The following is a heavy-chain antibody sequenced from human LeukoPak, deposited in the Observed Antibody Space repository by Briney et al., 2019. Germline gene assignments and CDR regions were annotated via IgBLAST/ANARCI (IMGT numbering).Heavy chain of an antibody. D-gene: IGHD6-13*01. Sequence: ASVKVSCKASGHTFTTYYVHLVRQAPGQGLEWMGVINPSGDGTNYPQRFQGRVTMTRDTSTSTVYMELSSLRSEDTAVYYCARARSSWSNDAFDIWGQGTMVTVSS. CDR2: INPSGDGT. CDR1: GHTFTTYY. CDR3: ARARSSWSNDAFDI. J-gene: IGHJ3*02. V-gene: IGHV1-46*01.